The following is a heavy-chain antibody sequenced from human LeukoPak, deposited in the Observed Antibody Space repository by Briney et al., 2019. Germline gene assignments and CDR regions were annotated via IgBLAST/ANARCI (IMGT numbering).Heavy chain of an antibody. CDR2: ISKSGDST. Sequence: GGSLRLSCAASGFSFSSYAMSWVRQAPGKGLEWVSAISKSGDSTFYADSVKGRFTISRDNSKNTLYLQMNSLRAEDTAVYYCAKDAYGDYSHSGWFDPWGQGTLVTVSS. D-gene: IGHD4-17*01. J-gene: IGHJ5*02. CDR3: AKDAYGDYSHSGWFDP. V-gene: IGHV3-23*01. CDR1: GFSFSSYA.